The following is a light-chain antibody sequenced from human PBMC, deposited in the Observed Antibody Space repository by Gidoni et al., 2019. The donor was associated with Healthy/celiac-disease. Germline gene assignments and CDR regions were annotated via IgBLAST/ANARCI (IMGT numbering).Light chain of an antibody. Sequence: ESVLTQSPGTLSLSPGERATLSCRASQSVSSSYLAWYQQKPGQAPRLIIYGASSRATGIPDRFSGSGSGTDFTLTISRLEPEDFAVYYCQQYGSSPRTFGPGTKVDIK. V-gene: IGKV3-20*01. CDR1: QSVSSSY. CDR2: GAS. J-gene: IGKJ3*01. CDR3: QQYGSSPRT.